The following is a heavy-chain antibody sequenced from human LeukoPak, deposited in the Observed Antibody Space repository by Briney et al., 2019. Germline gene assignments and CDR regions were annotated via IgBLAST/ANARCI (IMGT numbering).Heavy chain of an antibody. CDR2: MYSIGST. V-gene: IGHV4-61*02. CDR1: GGSISSGIYY. Sequence: PPETLSLTCTVSGGSISSGIYYWTWIRQPAGKGLEWIGRMYSIGSTNYNPSLRSRVTISADTSKNQFSLKLSSVTAADTAVYYCAASGGYSGYGAVFDPWGQGTLVTVSS. CDR3: AASGGYSGYGAVFDP. J-gene: IGHJ5*02. D-gene: IGHD5-12*01.